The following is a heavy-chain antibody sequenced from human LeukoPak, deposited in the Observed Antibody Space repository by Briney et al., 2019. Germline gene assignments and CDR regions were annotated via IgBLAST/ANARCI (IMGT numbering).Heavy chain of an antibody. CDR3: ARDQEGFDY. CDR2: IYPRDGST. Sequence: ASVKVSCKASGYTFTNNYLHWVRQAPGRGLEWMGMIYPRDGSTSYAQNFQGRVTVTRDTSTTTVHMELRGLRSEDTAVYYCARDQEGFDYWGQGTVVTVSS. V-gene: IGHV1-46*01. J-gene: IGHJ4*02. CDR1: GYTFTNNY.